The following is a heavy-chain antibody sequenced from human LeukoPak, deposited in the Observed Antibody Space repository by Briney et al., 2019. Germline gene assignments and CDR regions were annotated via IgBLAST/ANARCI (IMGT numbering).Heavy chain of an antibody. CDR1: GFTFSDYD. D-gene: IGHD1-1*01. V-gene: IGHV3-13*01. CDR2: IGTAGDT. CDR3: ARVSKERVGGVYYFDY. Sequence: GGSLSLSCAASGFTFSDYDMHWVRQATGKGLEWVSAIGTAGDTYYTGSVKGRSTISRENAKNSLYHQMNSMRAGDTAVYYCARVSKERVGGVYYFDYWGQGTLVTVSS. J-gene: IGHJ4*02.